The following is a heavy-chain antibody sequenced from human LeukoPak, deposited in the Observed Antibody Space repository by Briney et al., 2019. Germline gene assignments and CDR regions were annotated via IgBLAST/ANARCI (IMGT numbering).Heavy chain of an antibody. Sequence: GGSLRLSCAASGFTFRNYALNWVRQAPGKGLEWVSSIGGRGISTYYADSVKGRFTISRDNSKNTLYLQMNSLRAEDTAVYYCARRGSSSWYQPTHLDYWGQGTLVTVSS. CDR1: GFTFRNYA. V-gene: IGHV3-23*01. CDR3: ARRGSSSWYQPTHLDY. D-gene: IGHD6-13*01. CDR2: IGGRGIST. J-gene: IGHJ4*02.